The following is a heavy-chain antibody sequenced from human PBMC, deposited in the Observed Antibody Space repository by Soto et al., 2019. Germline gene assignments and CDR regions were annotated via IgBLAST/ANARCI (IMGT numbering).Heavy chain of an antibody. CDR3: AQKGRGYFDY. CDR2: IYWDDSK. V-gene: IGHV2-5*02. D-gene: IGHD3-10*01. J-gene: IGHJ4*01. Sequence: QITLKESGPTLVKPTETLTLTCTFSGFSLNTRDLGVGWIRQPPGKALEWLAIIYWDDSKNYSPSLKSRLTITKDTSKNQVVLTVTDMDPVDTATYYCAQKGRGYFDYWGHGTLVTVSS. CDR1: GFSLNTRDLG.